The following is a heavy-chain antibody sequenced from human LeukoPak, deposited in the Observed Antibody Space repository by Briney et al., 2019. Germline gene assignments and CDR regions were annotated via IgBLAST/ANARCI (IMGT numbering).Heavy chain of an antibody. CDR1: GFTFSSYS. J-gene: IGHJ4*02. V-gene: IGHV3-21*01. Sequence: GGSLRLSCAASGFTFSSYSMNWVRQAPGKGLEWVSSISSSSSYIYYADSVKGRFTISRDNAKNSLYLQMNSLRAEDTAVYYCARDPDSGYDPLGFDYWGQGTLVTVSS. CDR2: ISSSSSYI. CDR3: ARDPDSGYDPLGFDY. D-gene: IGHD5-12*01.